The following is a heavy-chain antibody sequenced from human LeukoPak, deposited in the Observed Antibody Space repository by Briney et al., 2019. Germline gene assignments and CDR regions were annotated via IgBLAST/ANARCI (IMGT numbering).Heavy chain of an antibody. CDR3: ARGSTDWFDP. J-gene: IGHJ5*02. D-gene: IGHD4-17*01. V-gene: IGHV4-30-4*01. CDR1: GGSISSGDYY. Sequence: KASETLSLTCTVSGGSISSGDYYWSWIRQPPGKGLEWIGYIYYSGSTYYNPSRKSRVTISVDTSKNQFSLKLSSVTAADTAVYYCARGSTDWFDPWGQETLVTVFS. CDR2: IYYSGST.